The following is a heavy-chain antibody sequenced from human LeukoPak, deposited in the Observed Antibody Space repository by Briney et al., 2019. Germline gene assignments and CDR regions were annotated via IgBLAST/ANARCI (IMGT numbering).Heavy chain of an antibody. V-gene: IGHV1-69*05. CDR2: IIPMSGTV. CDR1: GGTFTSYT. Sequence: ASAKVSCKASGGTFTSYTVSWVRQAPGQGLEWMGRIIPMSGTVKYAQKFQGRVTITTDESTSTAYMELSSLRSEDTAVYYCATTDYWGQGTLVTVSS. J-gene: IGHJ4*02. CDR3: ATTDY.